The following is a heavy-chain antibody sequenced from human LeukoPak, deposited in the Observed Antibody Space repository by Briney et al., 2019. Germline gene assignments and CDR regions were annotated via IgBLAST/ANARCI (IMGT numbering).Heavy chain of an antibody. CDR1: GYTLTELS. D-gene: IGHD6-13*01. V-gene: IGHV1-46*01. CDR2: INPSGGST. J-gene: IGHJ6*02. Sequence: GASVKVSCKVSGYTLTELSMHWVRQAPGQGLEWMGIINPSGGSTSYAQKFQGRVTMTRDTSTSTVYMELSSLRSEDTAVYYCARRGSSSWHPTYYYYGMDVWGQGTTVTVSS. CDR3: ARRGSSSWHPTYYYYGMDV.